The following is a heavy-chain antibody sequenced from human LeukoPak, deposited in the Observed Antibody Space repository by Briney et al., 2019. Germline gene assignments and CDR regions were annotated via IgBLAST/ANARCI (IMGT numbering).Heavy chain of an antibody. Sequence: GGSLRLSCAASGFTFSSYAMHWVRQAPGKGLEWVAVISYDGSNKYYADSVKGRLTISRDNSKNTLYLQMNSLRAEDTAIYYCAKLPTWDYYGSGSYFHWGQGTLVTVSS. CDR1: GFTFSSYA. CDR3: AKLPTWDYYGSGSYFH. V-gene: IGHV3-30-3*02. J-gene: IGHJ4*02. D-gene: IGHD3-10*01. CDR2: ISYDGSNK.